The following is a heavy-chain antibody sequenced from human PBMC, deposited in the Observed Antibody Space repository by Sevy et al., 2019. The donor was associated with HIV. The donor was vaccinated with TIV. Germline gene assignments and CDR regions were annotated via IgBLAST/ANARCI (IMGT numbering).Heavy chain of an antibody. D-gene: IGHD2-2*01. CDR1: GGSISSGGYY. J-gene: IGHJ3*02. V-gene: IGHV4-31*03. CDR2: IYYSGST. CDR3: ARDHGPAAIGKI. Sequence: TLSLTCTVSGGSISSGGYYWSWIRQHPEKGLEWIGYIYYSGSTYYNPSLKSRVTISVDTSKNQFSLKLSSVTAADTAVYYCARDHGPAAIGKIWGQGTMVTVSS.